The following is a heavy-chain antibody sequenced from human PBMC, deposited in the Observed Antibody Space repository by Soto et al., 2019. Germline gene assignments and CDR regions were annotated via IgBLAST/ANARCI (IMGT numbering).Heavy chain of an antibody. CDR2: IIPMFGTP. CDR3: ARGLRGYTGYDGGGAFDI. CDR1: GDTFTNFA. J-gene: IGHJ3*02. V-gene: IGHV1-69*06. D-gene: IGHD5-12*01. Sequence: QVQVVQSGTEVKKSGSSGKVSCKASGDTFTNFAISWMRQAPGQGLEWMGGIIPMFGTPNYAQKFQGSVTITADRSTSTAYLELRSLRSEDTAVYYCARGLRGYTGYDGGGAFDIWGQGTLVTVSS.